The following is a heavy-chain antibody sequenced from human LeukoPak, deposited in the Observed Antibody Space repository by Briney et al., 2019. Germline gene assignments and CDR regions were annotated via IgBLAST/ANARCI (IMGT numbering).Heavy chain of an antibody. CDR2: IYSGGST. J-gene: IGHJ4*02. D-gene: IGHD6-19*01. CDR1: GFTVSSNY. Sequence: GGSLRLSCAASGFTVSSNYMSWVRQAPGKGLERVSVIYSGGSTYYADSVKGRFTISRDNSKNTLYLQMNSLRAEDTAVYYCAKGVAVASPYYFDYWGQGTLVTVSS. CDR3: AKGVAVASPYYFDY. V-gene: IGHV3-53*01.